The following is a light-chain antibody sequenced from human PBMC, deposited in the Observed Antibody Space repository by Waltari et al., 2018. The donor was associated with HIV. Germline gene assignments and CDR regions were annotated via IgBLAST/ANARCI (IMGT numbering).Light chain of an antibody. CDR3: QSYDSSLMGWV. Sequence: QSVLTQPPSVSGAPGQRVTISCSGGSSNIGAGYDVHWYQQFPGTAPKVLIYANTNRPSGVPGRFAGSKSGDSASLVVTRLQAEDDADYYCQSYDSSLMGWVFGGGTKWTGL. CDR2: ANT. CDR1: SSNIGAGYD. V-gene: IGLV1-40*01. J-gene: IGLJ3*02.